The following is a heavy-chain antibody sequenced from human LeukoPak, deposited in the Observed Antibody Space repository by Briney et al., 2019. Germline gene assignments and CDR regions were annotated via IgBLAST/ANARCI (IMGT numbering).Heavy chain of an antibody. J-gene: IGHJ4*02. CDR2: INHSRST. CDR3: ARGPGQWLVLDY. D-gene: IGHD6-19*01. CDR1: GGSLSGYY. V-gene: IGHV4-34*01. Sequence: SETLSLTCAVYGGSLSGYYWSWIRQPPGKGLEWIGEINHSRSTNYNPSLKSRVTISVDTSKNQFSLKLSSVTAADTAVYYCARGPGQWLVLDYWGQGTLVTVSS.